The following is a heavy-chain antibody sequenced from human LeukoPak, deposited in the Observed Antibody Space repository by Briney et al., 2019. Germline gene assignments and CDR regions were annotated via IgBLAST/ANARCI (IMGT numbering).Heavy chain of an antibody. V-gene: IGHV3-30*02. CDR3: AKLRGPSSWSYFDY. J-gene: IGHJ4*02. CDR2: IRYDGSNK. D-gene: IGHD6-13*01. CDR1: GFTFSSYG. Sequence: GGSLRLSCAASGFTFSSYGMHWVRQAPGKGLEWVAFIRYDGSNKYYADSVKGRFTISRDNSKNTLYLQMNSLRAEDTAVYYCAKLRGPSSWSYFDYWGQGTLVTVSS.